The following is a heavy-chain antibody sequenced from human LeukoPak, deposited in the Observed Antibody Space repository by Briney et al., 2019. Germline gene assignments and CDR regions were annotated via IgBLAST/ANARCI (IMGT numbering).Heavy chain of an antibody. CDR3: ARGAWYFDL. V-gene: IGHV4-59*01. CDR2: IYYSGST. J-gene: IGHJ2*01. Sequence: PSETLSLTCTVSGGSISSDYWSWIRQPPGKGLEWIGYIYYSGSTNYNPSLKSRVTISVDTSKNQFSLKLSSVTAANTAVYYCARGAWYFDLWGRGTLVTVSS. CDR1: GGSISSDY.